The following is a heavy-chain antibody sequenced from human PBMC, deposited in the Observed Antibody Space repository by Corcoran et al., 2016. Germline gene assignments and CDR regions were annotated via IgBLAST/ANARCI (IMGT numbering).Heavy chain of an antibody. Sequence: QVQLVESGGGVVQHGRSLRLYCAASGFTFRSYGMHWVRQAPGKGLEWVAVISYEGSNKYYADSVKGRFTISRDNSKNTLYLQMNSLRAEDTAVSYCAKDNNRIQLFPTWYFDYWGQGTLVTVSS. CDR2: ISYEGSNK. J-gene: IGHJ4*02. CDR1: GFTFRSYG. V-gene: IGHV3-30*18. D-gene: IGHD5-18*01. CDR3: AKDNNRIQLFPTWYFDY.